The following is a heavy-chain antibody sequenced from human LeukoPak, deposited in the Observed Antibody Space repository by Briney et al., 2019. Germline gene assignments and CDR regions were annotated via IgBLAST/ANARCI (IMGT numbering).Heavy chain of an antibody. D-gene: IGHD1-26*01. CDR2: FYNSGST. CDR1: GASISNYY. V-gene: IGHV4-4*07. Sequence: PSETLSLTCSVSGASISNYYWSWIRQPAGKGLEFIGLFYNSGSTNCNPSLKSRVTMSVDTSKNQFSLKLSSVTAADTAVYHCAREHSGSYAEYWGQGTLVTVSS. CDR3: AREHSGSYAEY. J-gene: IGHJ4*02.